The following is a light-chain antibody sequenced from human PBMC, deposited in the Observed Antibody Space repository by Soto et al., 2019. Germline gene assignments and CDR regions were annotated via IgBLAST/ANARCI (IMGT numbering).Light chain of an antibody. CDR1: SSNIGAGYD. Sequence: QSALTQPPSVSGAPGQRVTISCTGSSSNIGAGYDVHWYQQLPGTAPKLLIYGNNNRPSGVPGRFSGSKSGTSASLAITGLQAEDEADYYCQSYDGSLRGSVFGSGTKVTVL. J-gene: IGLJ1*01. CDR3: QSYDGSLRGSV. CDR2: GNN. V-gene: IGLV1-40*01.